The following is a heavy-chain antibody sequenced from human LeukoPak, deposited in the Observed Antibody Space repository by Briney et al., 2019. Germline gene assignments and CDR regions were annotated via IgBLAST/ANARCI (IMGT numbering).Heavy chain of an antibody. CDR3: TRMTAGHDY. J-gene: IGHJ4*02. V-gene: IGHV4-34*01. CDR1: GVSFGDYY. D-gene: IGHD2-21*02. CDR2: INHSGYT. Sequence: NSSETLSLTCAVSGVSFGDYYWSWVRQTPGKGLEWIGEINHSGYTNDSPSLKSRVTLSIDTSRKQFSLNLRSVTVADTGIYYCTRMTAGHDYWGQGTLVTVSS.